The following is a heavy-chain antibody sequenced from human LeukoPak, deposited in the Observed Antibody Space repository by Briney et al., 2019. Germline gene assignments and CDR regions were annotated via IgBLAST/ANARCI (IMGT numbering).Heavy chain of an antibody. CDR2: INTVNGDT. Sequence: ASVKVSCKASGYTFTSNPMDGMRQAPGQGLEWMGWINTVNGDTKCSQNFQGRITITRDTSASTAYMELSGLGSEDTAVYYCARKNYFASGSYSDFDFWGQGTLVTVSS. CDR3: ARKNYFASGSYSDFDF. V-gene: IGHV1-3*04. J-gene: IGHJ4*02. D-gene: IGHD3-10*01. CDR1: GYTFTSNP.